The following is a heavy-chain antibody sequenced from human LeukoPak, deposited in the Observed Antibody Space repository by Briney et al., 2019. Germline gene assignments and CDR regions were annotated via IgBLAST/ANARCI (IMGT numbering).Heavy chain of an antibody. D-gene: IGHD3-3*01. J-gene: IGHJ6*03. CDR3: AADPASYDFWSGFGHHYYYYMDV. Sequence: SVKVSCKASGFTFTSSAVQWVRQARGQRLEWIGWIVVGSGNTNYAQKFQERVTITRDMSTSTAYMELSSLRSEDTAVYYCAADPASYDFWSGFGHHYYYYMDVWGKGTTVTVSS. CDR2: IVVGSGNT. CDR1: GFTFTSSA. V-gene: IGHV1-58*01.